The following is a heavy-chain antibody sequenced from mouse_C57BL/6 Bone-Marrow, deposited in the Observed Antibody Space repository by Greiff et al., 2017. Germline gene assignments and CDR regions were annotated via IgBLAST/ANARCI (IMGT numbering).Heavy chain of an antibody. V-gene: IGHV14-4*01. D-gene: IGHD1-1*02. CDR2: IDPENGDT. Sequence: DVKLVESGAELVRPGASVKLSCTASGFNIKDDYMHWVKQRPEQGLEWIGWIDPENGDTEYASKFQGKATITADTSSNTAYLQLSSLTSEDTAVYYCTTGGYYPDYWGQGTTLTVSS. CDR1: GFNIKDDY. J-gene: IGHJ2*01. CDR3: TTGGYYPDY.